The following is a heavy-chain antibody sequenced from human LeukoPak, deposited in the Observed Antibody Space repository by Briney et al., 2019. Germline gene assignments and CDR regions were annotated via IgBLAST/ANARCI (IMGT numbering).Heavy chain of an antibody. CDR2: IIPILGIA. D-gene: IGHD3-3*01. CDR3: ASLSLLERHYFDY. CDR1: GGTFSSYA. Sequence: SVKVSCKASGGTFSSYAISWVRQAPGQGLEWMGRIIPILGIANYAQEFQGRVTITADKSTSTAYMELSSLRSEDTAVYYCASLSLLERHYFDYWGQGTLVTVSS. J-gene: IGHJ4*02. V-gene: IGHV1-69*04.